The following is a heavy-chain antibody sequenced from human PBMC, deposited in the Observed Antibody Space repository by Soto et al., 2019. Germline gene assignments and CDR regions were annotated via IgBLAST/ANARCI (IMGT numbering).Heavy chain of an antibody. Sequence: EVQLVQSGAEVKKPGESLQISCKGSGYSFTTSWIGWVRQMPGRGLEWMGIIYPGDSDTRYSPSFQGQVTISADKSISTAYLQWTSLKASDTAMYYCARLLGSGWSGFHPWGQGTLVTVSS. D-gene: IGHD6-19*01. J-gene: IGHJ5*02. CDR1: GYSFTTSW. CDR3: ARLLGSGWSGFHP. CDR2: IYPGDSDT. V-gene: IGHV5-51*03.